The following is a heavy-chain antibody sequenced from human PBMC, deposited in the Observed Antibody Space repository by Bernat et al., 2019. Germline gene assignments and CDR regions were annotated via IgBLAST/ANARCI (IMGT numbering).Heavy chain of an antibody. CDR1: GVPFSTYT. CDR2: LGNSCSGI. J-gene: IGHJ4*02. CDR3: AKDPNWGSGY. D-gene: IGHD3-16*01. V-gene: IGHV3-23*01. Sequence: EVELLESGGGLVQPGGSLRLSCAASGVPFSTYTMIWFRQAPGQGLEWVSILGNSCSGIHYAHSVTGRFTVSRDNSKNTLYLQMNSLRAEDTAKYYCAKDPNWGSGYWGQGTLVTVSS.